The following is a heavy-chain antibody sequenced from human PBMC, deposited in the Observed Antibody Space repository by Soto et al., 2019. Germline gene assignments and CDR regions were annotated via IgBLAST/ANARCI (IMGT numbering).Heavy chain of an antibody. J-gene: IGHJ4*02. V-gene: IGHV3-23*01. CDR3: ARRGYYYYSAGYWDKIHPDY. Sequence: PGGSLRLTCAASGFTFTNHAMSWVRPAPGKGLEWVSDIGGSGSSTYYADSVKGRFTISRDNSKDTLYLQMNGLRAEDTAVYYCARRGYYYYSAGYWDKIHPDYWGQGALVTVSS. CDR2: IGGSGSST. D-gene: IGHD3-22*01. CDR1: GFTFTNHA.